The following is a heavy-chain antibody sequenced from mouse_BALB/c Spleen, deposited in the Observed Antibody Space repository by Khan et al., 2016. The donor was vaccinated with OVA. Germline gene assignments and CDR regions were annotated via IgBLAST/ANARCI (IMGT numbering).Heavy chain of an antibody. D-gene: IGHD2-3*01. CDR2: IYPADGDP. CDR1: GYAFSNYW. J-gene: IGHJ3*01. V-gene: IGHV1-80*01. Sequence: QLQLEESGAELVRPGSSVKISCKASGYAFSNYWMNWVKQRPGQGLEWIRQIYPADGDPKYNGKFKGKATLTADKSSSTAYMQLSSLTSEDSAVYFCAREGYDGYYRAWCAYWGQGTLVTVSA. CDR3: AREGYDGYYRAWCAY.